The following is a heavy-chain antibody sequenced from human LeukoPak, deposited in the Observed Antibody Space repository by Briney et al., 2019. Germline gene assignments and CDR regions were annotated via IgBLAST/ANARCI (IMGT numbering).Heavy chain of an antibody. CDR3: ARAKIEVVGATSDAFDI. D-gene: IGHD1-26*01. Sequence: PSETLSLTCTVSGGSISSGSYYWTWIRQPAGKGLEWIGRIYPSGTTNYNPSLKSRVTISVDTSKNQFSLKLSSVTAADTAVYYCARAKIEVVGATSDAFDIWGQGTMVTVSS. V-gene: IGHV4-61*02. CDR2: IYPSGTT. J-gene: IGHJ3*02. CDR1: GGSISSGSYY.